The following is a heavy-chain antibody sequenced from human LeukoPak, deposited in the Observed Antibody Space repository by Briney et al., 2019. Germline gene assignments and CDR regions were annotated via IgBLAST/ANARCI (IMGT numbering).Heavy chain of an antibody. CDR2: IYYSGST. V-gene: IGHV4-30-4*01. D-gene: IGHD4-17*01. Sequence: SETLSLTCTVSGGSISSGDYYWSWIRQPPGKGLEWIGYIYYSGSTYYNPSLKSRVTISVDTSKNQFSLKLSSVTAADTAVYYCARGDYGDDHYYYYGMDVWGQGTTVTVSS. CDR3: ARGDYGDDHYYYYGMDV. J-gene: IGHJ6*02. CDR1: GGSISSGDYY.